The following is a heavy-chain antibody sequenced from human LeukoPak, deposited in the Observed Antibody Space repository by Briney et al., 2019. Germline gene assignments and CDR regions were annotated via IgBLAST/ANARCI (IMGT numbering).Heavy chain of an antibody. D-gene: IGHD5-18*01. J-gene: IGHJ4*02. Sequence: SGTLSLTCAVSGGSISSSNWWSWVRHPPGKGLGWIGEIYHSGSTNYNPSLKSRVTISVDKSKNQFSLKLSSVTAADTAVYYCARGEARGYSYGYGSLLGYFDYWGQGTLVTVSS. V-gene: IGHV4-4*02. CDR3: ARGEARGYSYGYGSLLGYFDY. CDR2: IYHSGST. CDR1: GGSISSSNW.